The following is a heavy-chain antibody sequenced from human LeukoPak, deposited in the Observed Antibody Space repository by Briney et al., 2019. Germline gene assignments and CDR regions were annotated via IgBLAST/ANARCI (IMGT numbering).Heavy chain of an antibody. J-gene: IGHJ4*02. D-gene: IGHD6-19*01. V-gene: IGHV1-46*01. Sequence: ASVKVSYKASGYTFTSYYMHWVRQAPGQGLEWMGITNPSGGSASYAQKFKGSVTMTRDTSTSTVYMEMSSLRSEDTAVYYCARDRSSGWSPFDYWGQGTLVTVSS. CDR2: TNPSGGSA. CDR1: GYTFTSYY. CDR3: ARDRSSGWSPFDY.